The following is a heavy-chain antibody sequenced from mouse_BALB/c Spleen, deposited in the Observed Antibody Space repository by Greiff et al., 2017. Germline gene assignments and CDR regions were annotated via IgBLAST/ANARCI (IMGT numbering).Heavy chain of an antibody. J-gene: IGHJ4*01. CDR1: GFTFSSYG. V-gene: IGHV5-6-3*01. CDR2: INSNGGST. Sequence: EVKLVESGGGLVQPGGSLKLSCAASGFTFSSYGMSWVRQTPDKRLELVATINSNGGSTYYPDSVKGRFTISRDNAKNTLYLQMSSLKSEDTAMYYCAREGPFYAMDYWGQGTSVTVSS. CDR3: AREGPFYAMDY.